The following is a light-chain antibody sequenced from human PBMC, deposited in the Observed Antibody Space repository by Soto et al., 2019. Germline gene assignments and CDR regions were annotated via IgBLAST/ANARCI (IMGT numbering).Light chain of an antibody. CDR3: QQYNNWPRT. J-gene: IGKJ1*01. CDR2: GAS. CDR1: QSVSNN. Sequence: EIVLTQSPGTLSLSPGERATLSCRASQSVSNNYLAWYQQKPGQAPRLLIYGASNRATGIPDRFSGSGSGTEFTLTINSLQSEDFAVYYCQQYNNWPRTFGQGTKVAIK. V-gene: IGKV3D-15*01.